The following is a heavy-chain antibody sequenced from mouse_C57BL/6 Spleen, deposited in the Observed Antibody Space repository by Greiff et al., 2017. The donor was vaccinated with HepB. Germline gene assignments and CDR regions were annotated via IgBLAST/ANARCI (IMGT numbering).Heavy chain of an antibody. J-gene: IGHJ4*01. D-gene: IGHD2-4*01. Sequence: EVKLQESGPGLVKPSQSLSLTCSVTGYSITSGYYWNWIRQFPGNQLEWMGYISYDGSNNYNPSLKNRISITRDTSKNQFFLKLNSVTTEDTATYYCAREGGYDYDLYYAMDYWGQGTSVTVSS. CDR1: GYSITSGYY. V-gene: IGHV3-6*01. CDR2: ISYDGSN. CDR3: AREGGYDYDLYYAMDY.